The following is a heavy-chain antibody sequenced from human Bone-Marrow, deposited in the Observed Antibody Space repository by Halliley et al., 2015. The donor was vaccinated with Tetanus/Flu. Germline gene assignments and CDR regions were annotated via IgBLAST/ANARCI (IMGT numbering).Heavy chain of an antibody. Sequence: VQLVQSGAEVKKPGESLKISCQGSGYSFTNYFIGWVRQRPGEGLEWMGLIYPGDSDTRYNSSFQGHVTISADKSINTAYLQWSSLKASDTAIYYCAVLLLTGVDLWGQGTLVTVSS. CDR3: AVLLLTGVDL. V-gene: IGHV5-51*03. J-gene: IGHJ4*02. CDR1: GYSFTNYF. CDR2: IYPGDSDT. D-gene: IGHD7-27*01.